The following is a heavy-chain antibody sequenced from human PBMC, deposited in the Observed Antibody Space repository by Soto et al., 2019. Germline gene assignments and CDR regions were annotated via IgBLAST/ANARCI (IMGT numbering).Heavy chain of an antibody. V-gene: IGHV3-21*02. CDR3: VRARGAVVGMTYLDY. CDR2: ISSSSTYI. CDR1: GFTFNSFS. J-gene: IGHJ4*02. Sequence: EVQLVESGGGLVKPGGSLRLSCAASGFTFNSFSMNWVRQAPGKGLEWVSSISSSSTYIYFADSLKGRFTISRDNAKNSLYLQMNSLRAEDTAVYYCVRARGAVVGMTYLDYWGQGTLVTVSS. D-gene: IGHD6-19*01.